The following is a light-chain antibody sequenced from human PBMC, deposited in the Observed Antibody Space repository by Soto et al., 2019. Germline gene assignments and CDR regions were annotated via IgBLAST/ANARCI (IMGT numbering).Light chain of an antibody. V-gene: IGKV3-20*01. Sequence: EIVLTQSPGTLSLSPGERATLSCRASQSVSSSSLAWYQQRPGQAPRLLIHGASNRATGITDRFSGSGSGTDFTLTISRLEPEDFAVYYCQHYGSSPRTFGQGTKLEIK. CDR2: GAS. CDR1: QSVSSSS. J-gene: IGKJ2*01. CDR3: QHYGSSPRT.